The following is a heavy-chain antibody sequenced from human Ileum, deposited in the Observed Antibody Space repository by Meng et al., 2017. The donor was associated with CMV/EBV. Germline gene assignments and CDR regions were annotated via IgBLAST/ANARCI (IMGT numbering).Heavy chain of an antibody. CDR1: RFTFSYSW. CDR2: ISGDGGST. J-gene: IGHJ4*02. V-gene: IGHV3-74*01. Sequence: AASRFTFSYSWMHWVRQAPGKGLVLVSRISGDGGSTNYADSVKGRFTISRDNAKETLYLQMNSLRAEDTAVYYCTRGAYSSGWHTPLWGQGTLVTVSS. D-gene: IGHD6-19*01. CDR3: TRGAYSSGWHTPL.